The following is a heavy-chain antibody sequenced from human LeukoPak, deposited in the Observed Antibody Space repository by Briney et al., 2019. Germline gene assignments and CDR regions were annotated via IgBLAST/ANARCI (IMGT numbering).Heavy chain of an antibody. CDR3: ARDQDGGKYYYESSGYFH. V-gene: IGHV3-21*01. CDR1: GFTFSSYG. Sequence: NPGESLRLTCAASGFTFSSYGLNWVRQAPGKGLEWVSTISSGGHIYYEDSVKGRFTISRDNAKNSLYLQMNSLRAEDTAVYYCARDQDGGKYYYESSGYFHWGQGILVTVSS. D-gene: IGHD3-22*01. CDR2: ISSGGHI. J-gene: IGHJ4*02.